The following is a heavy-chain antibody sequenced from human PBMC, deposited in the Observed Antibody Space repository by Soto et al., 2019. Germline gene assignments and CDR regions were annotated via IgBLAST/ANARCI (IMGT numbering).Heavy chain of an antibody. D-gene: IGHD2-2*01. CDR1: GFTFSSYS. J-gene: IGHJ6*02. CDR2: ISSSSSYI. CDR3: AVCCSSTSCYGADV. Sequence: GGSLRLSRAASGFTFSSYSMNWVRQAPGKGLEWVSSISSSSSYIYYADSVKGRFTISRDNAKNSLYLQMNSLRAEDTAVYYCAVCCSSTSCYGADVWGQGTTVTVSS. V-gene: IGHV3-21*01.